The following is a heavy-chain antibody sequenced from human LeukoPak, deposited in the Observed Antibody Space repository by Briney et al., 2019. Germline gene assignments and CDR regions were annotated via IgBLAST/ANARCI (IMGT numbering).Heavy chain of an antibody. CDR1: GGSISSSSYY. Sequence: PSETLSLTCTVSGGSISSSSYYWGWIRQPPGKGLEWIGSIYYSGSTYYNPSLKSRVTISVDTSKNQFSLKLSSVTAADTAVYYCARNTYDFWSGFPDYWGQGTLVTVSS. CDR3: ARNTYDFWSGFPDY. D-gene: IGHD3-3*01. CDR2: IYYSGST. V-gene: IGHV4-39*07. J-gene: IGHJ4*02.